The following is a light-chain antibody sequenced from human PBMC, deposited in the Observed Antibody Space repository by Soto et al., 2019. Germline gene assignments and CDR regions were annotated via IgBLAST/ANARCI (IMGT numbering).Light chain of an antibody. CDR3: AAWDDSLSGFYV. V-gene: IGLV1-47*01. Sequence: QSVLTQPPSASGTPGQRVTMSCSGSSSNIGTNYVYWYQQLPGTAPKILIYRNNQRPSGVPDRFSGSKSGTPASLAISGLRSEDEADYYCAAWDDSLSGFYVFGTGTKVTVL. CDR1: SSNIGTNY. J-gene: IGLJ1*01. CDR2: RNN.